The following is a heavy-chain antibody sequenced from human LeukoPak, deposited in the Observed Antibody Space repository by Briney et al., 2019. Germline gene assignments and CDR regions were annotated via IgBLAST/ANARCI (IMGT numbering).Heavy chain of an antibody. CDR3: ARGHPGEETTVTFETFPFDQ. CDR1: GYSITDHY. J-gene: IGHJ4*02. V-gene: IGHV1-2*02. CDR2: LNPNSGGT. D-gene: IGHD4-17*01. Sequence: ASVKVSCKASGYSITDHYINWVRQAPGQGLEWMGWLNPNSGGTNYAQKFQGRVSLTRDTSISTAYMELRSLRTDDTAVYYCARGHPGEETTVTFETFPFDQWGQGTLVTVSS.